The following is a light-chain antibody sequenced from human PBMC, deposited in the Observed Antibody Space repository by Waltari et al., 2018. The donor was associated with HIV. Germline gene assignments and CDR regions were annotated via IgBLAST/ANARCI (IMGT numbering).Light chain of an antibody. CDR2: DNN. CDR1: SSNIGNNY. Sequence: QSVLTQPPSVSAAPGQKVTISCSGSSSNIGNNYVSWYQQLPGTAPKLLIYDNNKRPSGIPDRFSGSKSGPSATLGITGLQTGDEADYYCGTWDSRLSAWVFGGGTKLTVL. V-gene: IGLV1-51*01. CDR3: GTWDSRLSAWV. J-gene: IGLJ3*02.